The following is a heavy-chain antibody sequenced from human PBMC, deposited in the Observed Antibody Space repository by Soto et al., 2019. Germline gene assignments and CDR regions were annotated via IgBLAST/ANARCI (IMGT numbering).Heavy chain of an antibody. Sequence: QVHLVQAGVEVKKPGSSVKVSCKTSGYSFIDYGISWMRQAPGQGLEWLAWINPLNCNTQSAQNLQGRLTVTTATSTAAVFMELRSLTSDDTAVYLCAREHYRGGASDVWGKGTVVDVSS. CDR3: AREHYRGGASDV. V-gene: IGHV1-18*01. D-gene: IGHD2-21*01. CDR2: INPLNCNT. J-gene: IGHJ3*01. CDR1: GYSFIDYG.